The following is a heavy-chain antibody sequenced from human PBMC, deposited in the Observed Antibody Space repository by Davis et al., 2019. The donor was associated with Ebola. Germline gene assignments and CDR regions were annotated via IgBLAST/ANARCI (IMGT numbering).Heavy chain of an antibody. J-gene: IGHJ3*02. D-gene: IGHD3-22*01. Sequence: GESLKISCVGSGFTLTRYSMHWVRQAPGKGLEWVSSISFDGGKKYYADSVKGRFTISRDNAKNSLYLQMNSLRDEDTAVYYCARAPYYYDSSGYFGAFDIWGQGTMVTVSS. V-gene: IGHV3-30*04. CDR2: ISFDGGKK. CDR3: ARAPYYYDSSGYFGAFDI. CDR1: GFTLTRYS.